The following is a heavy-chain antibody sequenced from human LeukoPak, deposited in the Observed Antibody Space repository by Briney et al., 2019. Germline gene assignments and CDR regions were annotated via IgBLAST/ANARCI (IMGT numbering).Heavy chain of an antibody. Sequence: SETLSLTCTVSDVSIRTYYWSWIRQPAGKGLEWIGRIYTSGSTNYNPSLKSRVTMSIDTSKNQFSLNLSSVTAADTAVYYCARDHSSFPFDSWGQGTLVTVSS. V-gene: IGHV4-4*07. CDR3: ARDHSSFPFDS. D-gene: IGHD2-2*01. CDR2: IYTSGST. CDR1: DVSIRTYY. J-gene: IGHJ4*02.